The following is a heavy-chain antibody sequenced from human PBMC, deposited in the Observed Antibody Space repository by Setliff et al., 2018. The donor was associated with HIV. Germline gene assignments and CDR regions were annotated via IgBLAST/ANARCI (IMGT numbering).Heavy chain of an antibody. CDR2: ITHSGST. V-gene: IGHV4-34*01. Sequence: PSETLSLTCAVYGGSLGGYYWSWIRQPPGKGLEWLGEITHSGSTNYNPSLKSRVTISVDTSKNQFSLKLPSVTAADTAVYYCARGRDYVWGSYRPRRYYYYNMDVWGKGTTVTVSS. CDR1: GGSLGGYY. J-gene: IGHJ6*03. D-gene: IGHD3-16*02. CDR3: ARGRDYVWGSYRPRRYYYYNMDV.